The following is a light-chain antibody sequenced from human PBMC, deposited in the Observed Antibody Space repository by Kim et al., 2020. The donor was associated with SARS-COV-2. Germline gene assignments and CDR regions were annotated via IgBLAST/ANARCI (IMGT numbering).Light chain of an antibody. CDR2: AAS. J-gene: IGKJ4*01. V-gene: IGKV1-39*01. Sequence: GDRVTIPCRASQHIIDYLYWYQQKPGKAPKLLIYAASSLQSGVPSRFSGSGSGTDFTLTISSLQPEDFATYYCQQSYSIPLTFGGGTKVDIK. CDR1: QHIIDY. CDR3: QQSYSIPLT.